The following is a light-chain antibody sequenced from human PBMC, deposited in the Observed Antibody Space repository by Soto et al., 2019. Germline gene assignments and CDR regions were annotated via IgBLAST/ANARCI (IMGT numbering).Light chain of an antibody. CDR2: GAS. CDR1: QSVSNNY. CDR3: QQYGSSGT. Sequence: EIGLTQYQATLYLSPGERATLSCRASQSVSNNYLAWYQQKPGQAPRLLIYGASNRATGIPDRFSGSGSGTDFTLTISRLEPEDFAVYYCQQYGSSGTFGQGTKVDIK. J-gene: IGKJ1*01. V-gene: IGKV3-20*01.